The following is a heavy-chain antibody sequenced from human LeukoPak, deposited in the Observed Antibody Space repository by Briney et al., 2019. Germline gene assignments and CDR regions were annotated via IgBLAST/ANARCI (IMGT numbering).Heavy chain of an antibody. V-gene: IGHV4-34*01. CDR1: GGSFSGYC. CDR3: ARLGGFSPRGRGSRSSTRRLPGDDAFDI. Sequence: PSETLSLTCAVYGGSFSGYCWSWIRQPPGKGLEWIGEINHSGSTNYNPSLKSRVTISVDTSKNQFSLKLSSVTAADTAVYYCARLGGFSPRGRGSRSSTRRLPGDDAFDIWGQGTMVTVSS. CDR2: INHSGST. J-gene: IGHJ3*02. D-gene: IGHD2-2*01.